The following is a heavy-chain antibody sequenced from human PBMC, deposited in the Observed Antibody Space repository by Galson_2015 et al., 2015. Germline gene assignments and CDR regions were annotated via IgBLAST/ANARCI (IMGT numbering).Heavy chain of an antibody. J-gene: IGHJ3*02. CDR1: GFTVSSNY. CDR3: ARDNPYCSGGNCHSESDAFDI. Sequence: SLRLSCAASGFTVSSNYMSWVRQAPGKGLEWVSIIYSGGSTYYADSVKGRFTISRDNSKNTLYLQMNSLRAEDTAVYYCARDNPYCSGGNCHSESDAFDIWGQGTMVTVSS. V-gene: IGHV3-66*02. CDR2: IYSGGST. D-gene: IGHD2-15*01.